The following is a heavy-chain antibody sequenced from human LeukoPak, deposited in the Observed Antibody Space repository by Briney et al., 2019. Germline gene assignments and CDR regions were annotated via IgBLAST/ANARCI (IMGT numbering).Heavy chain of an antibody. J-gene: IGHJ4*02. V-gene: IGHV3-21*04. Sequence: SCKASGYTFTSYGISWVRQAPGKGLEWVSGTSTSGSITYYADSVKGRFTISRDNAKNSLYLQMNSLRAEDTAVYYCARVRDIVSSGTPDDCWGQGTLVTVSS. CDR1: GYTFTSYG. CDR3: ARVRDIVSSGTPDDC. D-gene: IGHD6-19*01. CDR2: TSTSGSIT.